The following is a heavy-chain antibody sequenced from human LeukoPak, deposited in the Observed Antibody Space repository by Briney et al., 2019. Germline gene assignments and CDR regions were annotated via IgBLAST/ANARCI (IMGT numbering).Heavy chain of an antibody. CDR3: ARGLEVPAAPLDY. CDR2: IIPIFGTA. J-gene: IGHJ4*02. V-gene: IGHV1-69*05. D-gene: IGHD2-2*01. CDR1: GGTFSSYA. Sequence: GASVKVSCKASGGTFSSYAISWVRQAPGQGLEWMGGIIPIFGTANYAQKFQGRVTITTDESTSTAYMELSSLRSEDTAVYYCARGLEVPAAPLDYWGQGTLVTVSS.